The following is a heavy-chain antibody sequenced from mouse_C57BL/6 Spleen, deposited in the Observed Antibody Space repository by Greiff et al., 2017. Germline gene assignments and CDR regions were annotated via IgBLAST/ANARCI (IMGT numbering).Heavy chain of an antibody. V-gene: IGHV1-58*01. CDR1: GYTFTSYG. J-gene: IGHJ1*03. CDR2: IYIGNGYT. CDR3: ASSCECYFVYFDV. D-gene: IGHD2-12*01. Sequence: VQLKESGAELVRPGSSVKMSCKTSGYTFTSYGINWVKQRPGQGLEWIGYIYIGNGYTEYNEKFKGKATLTSDTSSSTAYMHLSSLTSEVSAIYFCASSCECYFVYFDVWGTGTTVTVSS.